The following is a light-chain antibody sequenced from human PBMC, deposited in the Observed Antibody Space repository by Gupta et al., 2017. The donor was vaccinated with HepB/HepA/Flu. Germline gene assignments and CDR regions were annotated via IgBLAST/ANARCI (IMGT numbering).Light chain of an antibody. V-gene: IGKV1-5*03. CDR3: QQYKRYSRT. CDR2: EAS. J-gene: IGKJ1*01. Sequence: DIQMTQSPSTLSASVGDRVTITCRASQSISSWLAWYQQKPGKAPKVLIYEASTLESGVPSRFSGSGSGTEFTRTINSLQPDDFATYYCQQYKRYSRTFGQGTKVEIK. CDR1: QSISSW.